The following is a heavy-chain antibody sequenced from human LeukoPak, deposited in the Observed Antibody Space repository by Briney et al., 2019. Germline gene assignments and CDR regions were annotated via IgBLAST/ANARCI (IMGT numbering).Heavy chain of an antibody. Sequence: PSETLSLTCTVSGGSISRYYWSWIRQPPGKGLEWFGYISDSGTTNYNPSLKSRVTISVDTSKNQFSLKLSSVTAADTAVYYCARLRGTVTTRSPYYYYYYIDVWGKGTTVTISS. CDR2: ISDSGTT. CDR1: GGSISRYY. D-gene: IGHD4-17*01. CDR3: ARLRGTVTTRSPYYYYYYIDV. V-gene: IGHV4-59*12. J-gene: IGHJ6*03.